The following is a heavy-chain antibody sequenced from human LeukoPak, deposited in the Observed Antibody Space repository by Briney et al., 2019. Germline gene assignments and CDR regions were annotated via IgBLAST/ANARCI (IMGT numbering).Heavy chain of an antibody. J-gene: IGHJ4*02. CDR2: ISSGDTYI. Sequence: PGGSLRLSCAASGFTFSTYNMNWVRQSPGKGLEWVSSISSGDTYIYYADSVKGRFTISRDNAKNSLYLQMDSLRAEDTAFYYCAKGAVAVTESTIDYWGQGTLVTVSS. CDR1: GFTFSTYN. D-gene: IGHD6-19*01. V-gene: IGHV3-21*04. CDR3: AKGAVAVTESTIDY.